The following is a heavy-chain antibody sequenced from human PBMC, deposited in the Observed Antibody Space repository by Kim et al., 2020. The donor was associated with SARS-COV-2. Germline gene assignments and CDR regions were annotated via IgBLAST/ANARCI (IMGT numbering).Heavy chain of an antibody. Sequence: GESLKISCKGSGYSFTSYWIGWVRQMPGKGLEWMGIIYPGDSDTRYSPSFQGQVTISADKSISTAYLQWSSLKASDTAMYYCARPRPGFWSGSDAFDIWGQGTMVTVSS. CDR1: GYSFTSYW. D-gene: IGHD3-3*01. CDR2: IYPGDSDT. V-gene: IGHV5-51*01. CDR3: ARPRPGFWSGSDAFDI. J-gene: IGHJ3*02.